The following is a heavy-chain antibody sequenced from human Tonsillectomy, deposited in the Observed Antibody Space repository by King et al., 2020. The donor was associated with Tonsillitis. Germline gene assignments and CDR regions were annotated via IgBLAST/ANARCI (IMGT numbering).Heavy chain of an antibody. D-gene: IGHD6-6*01. V-gene: IGHV4-59*08. CDR1: GGSISGYY. CDR2: IYYTGGT. J-gene: IGHJ6*03. Sequence: QLQESGPGLVKPSETLSLTCTVSGGSISGYYWSWIRQPPGKGLEWIGYIYYTGGTNYNPSLKSRVTISVDTSKNQFSLKLSPVTAADTAVYYCARLLSSSDYYYYYFYMDVWGKGTTVTVSS. CDR3: ARLLSSSDYYYYYFYMDV.